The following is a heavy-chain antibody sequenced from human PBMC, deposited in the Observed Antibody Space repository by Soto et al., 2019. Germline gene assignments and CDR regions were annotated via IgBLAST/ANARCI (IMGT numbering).Heavy chain of an antibody. CDR1: GFTFSNYA. CDR2: ITGRGDST. V-gene: IGHV3-23*01. J-gene: IGHJ4*02. CDR3: ARVRPYYDN. Sequence: PWGSLRLSCSASGFTFSNYAMNWVRQAPGKGLEWVSAITGRGDSTYYADSVKGRFTISRDNSKNTLYLQMSSLRAEDTAVYFCARVRPYYDNWGRGILVTVSS.